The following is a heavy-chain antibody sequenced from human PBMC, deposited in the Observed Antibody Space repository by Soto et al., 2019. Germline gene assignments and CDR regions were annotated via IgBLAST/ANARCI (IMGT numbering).Heavy chain of an antibody. Sequence: QLQLQESGPGLVKPSETLSLTCTVSGGSISSSSYYWGWIRQPPGKGLEWIGSIYYSGSTYYNPSPKSRVTISVDTSKNQFSLKLSSVTAADTAVYYCAGTPYYYDSSLLFDYWGQGTLVTVSS. CDR3: AGTPYYYDSSLLFDY. V-gene: IGHV4-39*01. J-gene: IGHJ4*02. CDR2: IYYSGST. CDR1: GGSISSSSYY. D-gene: IGHD3-22*01.